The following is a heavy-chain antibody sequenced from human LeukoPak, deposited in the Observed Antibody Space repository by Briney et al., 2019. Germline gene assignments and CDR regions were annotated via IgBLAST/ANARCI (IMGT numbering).Heavy chain of an antibody. Sequence: GGSLRLSCAASGFSFRDYEMNWVRQAPGKGLEWVSYISITSNTIHYADSVKGRFTISRDNTKNSLHLQMTRLRADDTAVYYCARGGLDAYDSWGQGTLVTVSS. D-gene: IGHD5-24*01. V-gene: IGHV3-48*03. CDR3: ARGGLDAYDS. CDR1: GFSFRDYE. CDR2: ISITSNTI. J-gene: IGHJ5*01.